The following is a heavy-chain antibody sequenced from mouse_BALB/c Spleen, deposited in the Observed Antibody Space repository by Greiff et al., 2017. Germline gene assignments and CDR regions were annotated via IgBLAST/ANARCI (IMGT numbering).Heavy chain of an antibody. J-gene: IGHJ4*01. CDR3: ARHPSYPYAMDY. CDR1: GFSLTSYG. D-gene: IGHD6-5*01. Sequence: VKLVESGPDLVAPSQSLSITCTVSGFSLTSYGVHWVRQPPGKGLEWLVVIWSDGSTTYNSALKSRLSISKDNSKSQVFLKMNSLQTDDTAMYYCARHPSYPYAMDYWGQGTSVTVSS. CDR2: IWSDGST. V-gene: IGHV2-6-2*01.